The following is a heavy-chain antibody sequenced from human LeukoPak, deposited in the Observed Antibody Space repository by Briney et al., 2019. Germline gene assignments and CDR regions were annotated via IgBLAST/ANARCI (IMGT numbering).Heavy chain of an antibody. V-gene: IGHV1-8*01. CDR3: ARGGQRGRNRCMVRGVILYYFDY. J-gene: IGHJ4*02. D-gene: IGHD3-10*01. CDR1: GYTFTSYD. Sequence: ASVKVSCKASGYTFTSYDINWVRQATGQGLEWMGWMNPNSGNTGYAQKFQGRVTMTRNTSISTAYMELSSLRSEDTAVYYGARGGQRGRNRCMVRGVILYYFDYWGQGTLVTVCS. CDR2: MNPNSGNT.